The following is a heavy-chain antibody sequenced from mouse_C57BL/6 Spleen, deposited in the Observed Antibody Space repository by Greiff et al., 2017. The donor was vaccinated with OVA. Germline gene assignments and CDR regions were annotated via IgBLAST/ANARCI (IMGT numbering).Heavy chain of an antibody. CDR3: KRSRGFAY. CDR2: IDPETGGT. V-gene: IGHV1-15*01. J-gene: IGHJ3*01. Sequence: VQLQEPGAELVRPGASVTLSCKASGYTFTDYEMHWVKQAPVHGLEWIGAIDPETGGTAYNQKFKGKAILTADESSSTAYMKLRSQTSADSAVCYCKRSRGFAYWGQGTLVTVSA. CDR1: GYTFTDYE.